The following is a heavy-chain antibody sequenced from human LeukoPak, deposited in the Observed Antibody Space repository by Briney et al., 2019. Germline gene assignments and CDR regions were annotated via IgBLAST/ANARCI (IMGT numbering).Heavy chain of an antibody. V-gene: IGHV3-21*01. D-gene: IGHD4-17*01. J-gene: IGHJ3*02. CDR1: GFTLSSYS. CDR2: ISSSSSYI. CDR3: ARRPHAYGDYSKGAFDI. Sequence: PGGSLRLSCAASGFTLSSYSMNWVRQAPGKGLEWVSSISSSSSYIYYADSVKGRFTISRDNAKNSLYLQMNSLRAEDTAVYYCARRPHAYGDYSKGAFDIWGQGTMVTVSS.